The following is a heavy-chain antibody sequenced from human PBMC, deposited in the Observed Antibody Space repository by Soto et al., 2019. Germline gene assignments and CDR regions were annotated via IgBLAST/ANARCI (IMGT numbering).Heavy chain of an antibody. V-gene: IGHV3-9*01. J-gene: IGHJ6*02. Sequence: EVQLVESGGGLVQPGRSLRLSCAASGFTFDDYAMHWVRQVPGKGLQWASGLSWNGVTIGYAASVKGRFTISRDNAKKSLYLQMNGVRPDDTALYSCAASRAYDSSDYSGFHYGMDVWGLGTTVTVS. CDR3: AASRAYDSSDYSGFHYGMDV. CDR1: GFTFDDYA. D-gene: IGHD3-22*01. CDR2: LSWNGVTI.